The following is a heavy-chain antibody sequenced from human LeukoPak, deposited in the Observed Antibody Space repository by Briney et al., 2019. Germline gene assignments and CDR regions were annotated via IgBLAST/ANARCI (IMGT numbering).Heavy chain of an antibody. J-gene: IGHJ4*02. CDR3: ARQFCFYYYDTIYYFDY. Sequence: PSETLSLTCTASCGSISSSNNYWGWIRQPPGKGLEWIGSIYYSGGTYYNPSLKSRVTISVDTPKNQFSLKLSSVTAADTAVYCCARQFCFYYYDTIYYFDYWGQGTLVTVSS. D-gene: IGHD3-22*01. V-gene: IGHV4-39*01. CDR2: IYYSGGT. CDR1: CGSISSSNNY.